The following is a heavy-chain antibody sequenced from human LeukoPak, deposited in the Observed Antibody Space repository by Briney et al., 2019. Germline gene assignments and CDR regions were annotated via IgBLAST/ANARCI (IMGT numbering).Heavy chain of an antibody. CDR3: ARASQWLGDSDY. J-gene: IGHJ4*02. CDR1: GYTFTIFG. D-gene: IGHD6-19*01. CDR2: ISAYNGDT. Sequence: ASVKVSCKASGYTFTIFGISWVRQAPGQGLEWMGWISAYNGDTKYAQKFQGRVTMTTDTSTSTAYIEVRSLRSDDTAVYYCARASQWLGDSDYWGQGTLVTVSS. V-gene: IGHV1-18*01.